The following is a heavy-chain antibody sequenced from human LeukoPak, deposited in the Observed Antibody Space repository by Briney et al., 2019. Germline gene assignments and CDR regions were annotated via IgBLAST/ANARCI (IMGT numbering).Heavy chain of an antibody. CDR3: ARRRTAQTYYYDSSGPYFDY. CDR2: IYPGDFDT. J-gene: IGHJ4*02. Sequence: GESLKISCKGSGYSFTSYWIGWVSQMPGKGLEWRGIIYPGDFDTRYSPSFQGQVTISADKSISTAYLQWSSLKASDTAMYYCARRRTAQTYYYDSSGPYFDYWGQGTLVTVSS. V-gene: IGHV5-51*01. D-gene: IGHD3-22*01. CDR1: GYSFTSYW.